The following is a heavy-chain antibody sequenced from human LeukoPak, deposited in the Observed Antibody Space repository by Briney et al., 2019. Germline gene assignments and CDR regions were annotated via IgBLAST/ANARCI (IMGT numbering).Heavy chain of an antibody. CDR1: GGTFSSYA. D-gene: IGHD1-26*01. Sequence: ASVKVSCKASGGTFSSYAISWVRQAPGQGLEWMGRINPNNGATNYAQKLQGRVTITGDTSISTAYMELSSLRSDDTAVYYCTRETGSYHGNDYWGQGTLVTVSS. CDR3: TRETGSYHGNDY. CDR2: INPNNGAT. V-gene: IGHV1-2*06. J-gene: IGHJ4*02.